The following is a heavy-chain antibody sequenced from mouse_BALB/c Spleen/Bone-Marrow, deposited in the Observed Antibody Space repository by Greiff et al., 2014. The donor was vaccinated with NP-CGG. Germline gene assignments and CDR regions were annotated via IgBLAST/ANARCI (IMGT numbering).Heavy chain of an antibody. D-gene: IGHD2-14*01. CDR3: ARDVPLYDVGYFDY. CDR2: ISSGSSTI. V-gene: IGHV5-17*02. CDR1: GFTFSSFG. Sequence: EVNVVESGGGLVQPGGSRKLSCAASGFTFSSFGMHWVRQAPEKGLEWVAYISSGSSTIYYADTVKGRFTISRGNPKNTLFLQMTSLRSEDTAMYYCARDVPLYDVGYFDYWGQGTTLTVSS. J-gene: IGHJ2*01.